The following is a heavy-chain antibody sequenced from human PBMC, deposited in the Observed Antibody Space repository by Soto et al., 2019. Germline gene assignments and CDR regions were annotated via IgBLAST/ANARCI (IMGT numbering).Heavy chain of an antibody. J-gene: IGHJ4*02. CDR2: IYYSGST. Sequence: SEILSLTCTVSGGSISSSSYYWGWIRQPPGKGLEWIGSIYYSGSTYYNPSLKSRVSISVDTSKNQFSLKRSSVTAADTAVYYCERHRTFHSTLYYFDYWGQGTLVTVSS. D-gene: IGHD2-8*01. CDR3: ERHRTFHSTLYYFDY. CDR1: GGSISSSSYY. V-gene: IGHV4-39*01.